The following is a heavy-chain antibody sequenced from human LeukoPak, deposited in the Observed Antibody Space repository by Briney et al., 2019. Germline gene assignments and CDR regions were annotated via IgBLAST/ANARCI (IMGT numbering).Heavy chain of an antibody. V-gene: IGHV4-59*01. CDR2: IYYSGST. CDR3: ARSSSGWYAVFDY. J-gene: IGHJ4*02. Sequence: TSETLSLTCTVSGGSISSYYWSWIRQPPGKGLEWIGYIYYSGSTNYNPSLKSRVTISVDTSKNQFSLKPSSVTAADTAVYYCARSSSGWYAVFDYWGQGTLVTVSS. D-gene: IGHD6-19*01. CDR1: GGSISSYY.